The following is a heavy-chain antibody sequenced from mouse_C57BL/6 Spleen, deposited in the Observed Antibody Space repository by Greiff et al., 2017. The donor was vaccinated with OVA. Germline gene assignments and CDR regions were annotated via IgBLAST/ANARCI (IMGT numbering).Heavy chain of an antibody. D-gene: IGHD1-1*01. CDR2: IDPETGGT. J-gene: IGHJ2*01. Sequence: QVQLQQSGAELVRPGASVTLSCKASGYTFTDYEMHWVKQTPVHGLEWIGAIDPETGGTAYNQKFKGKAILTADKSSSTAYMELRSLTSEDSAVYYCTRYYSHFDYWGQGTTLTVSS. V-gene: IGHV1-15*01. CDR1: GYTFTDYE. CDR3: TRYYSHFDY.